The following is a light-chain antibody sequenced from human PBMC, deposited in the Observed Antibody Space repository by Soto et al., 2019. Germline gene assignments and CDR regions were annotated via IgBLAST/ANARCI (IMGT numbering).Light chain of an antibody. CDR3: QTGGTGIHVV. V-gene: IGLV4-69*01. CDR1: SGHSSYA. CDR2: LDSDGSH. Sequence: QPVLTQSPSASDSLGASVKLTCTLSSGHSSYAIAWHQQQPEKGPRYLMKLDSDGSHTKGDAIPDRFSGSSSGAERYLTISSLQSEDEADYYCQTGGTGIHVVFGGGTKLTVL. J-gene: IGLJ2*01.